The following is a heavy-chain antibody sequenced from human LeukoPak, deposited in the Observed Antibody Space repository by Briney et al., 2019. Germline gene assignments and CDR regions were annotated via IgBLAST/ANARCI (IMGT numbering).Heavy chain of an antibody. J-gene: IGHJ4*02. CDR1: GGSISRSDYY. D-gene: IGHD3-9*01. Sequence: SETLSLTCTVSGGSISRSDYYWGWIRQSPGKGLEYIGNVYYRGSTYYKPSLKSRVTISIDKSKNQFSLKLSSVTAADTALYYCARGFVKLKGRLLMMPFDSWGQGTLVTVSS. CDR3: ARGFVKLKGRLLMMPFDS. CDR2: VYYRGST. V-gene: IGHV4-39*07.